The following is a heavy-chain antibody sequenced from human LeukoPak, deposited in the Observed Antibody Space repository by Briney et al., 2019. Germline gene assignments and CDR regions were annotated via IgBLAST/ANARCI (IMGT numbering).Heavy chain of an antibody. CDR1: GGTFSSYA. CDR3: AILRGYSYGSPRNYYYYYYMDV. D-gene: IGHD5-18*01. Sequence: GASVKVSCKASGGTFSSYAISWVRQAPGQGLEWMGGIIPIFGTANYAQKFQGRVTITTDESTSTAYMELSSLRSEDTAVYYCAILRGYSYGSPRNYYYYYYMDVWGKGTTVTVSS. V-gene: IGHV1-69*05. CDR2: IIPIFGTA. J-gene: IGHJ6*03.